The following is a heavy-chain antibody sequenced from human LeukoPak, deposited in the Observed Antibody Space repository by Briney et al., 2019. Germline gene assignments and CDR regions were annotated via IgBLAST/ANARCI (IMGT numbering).Heavy chain of an antibody. D-gene: IGHD2-2*01. CDR3: ARHVSSSRVAYDV. V-gene: IGHV5-51*01. Sequence: GESLKISCKGSGYTFTSYWIGWVRQMPGKGLEWMGLRNPADSDTRYSPSFQGQVTISVDKSISTAYLEWSSLKASDTAMYYSARHVSSSRVAYDVWGQGTMVTVSS. CDR2: RNPADSDT. J-gene: IGHJ3*01. CDR1: GYTFTSYW.